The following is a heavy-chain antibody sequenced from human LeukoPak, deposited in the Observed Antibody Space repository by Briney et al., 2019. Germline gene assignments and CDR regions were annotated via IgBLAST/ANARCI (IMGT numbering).Heavy chain of an antibody. CDR3: AKGSVGNADFAS. V-gene: IGHV3-23*01. D-gene: IGHD6-25*01. Sequence: GGSLRLSCAASGFTFSSFSMTWVRQAPGKGLEWVSSIIVSGTTYYADSVKGRFTISRDSFRGTLFLQMDSLRVEDTAVYFCAKGSVGNADFASWGQGALVTVSS. CDR2: IIVSGTT. J-gene: IGHJ4*02. CDR1: GFTFSSFS.